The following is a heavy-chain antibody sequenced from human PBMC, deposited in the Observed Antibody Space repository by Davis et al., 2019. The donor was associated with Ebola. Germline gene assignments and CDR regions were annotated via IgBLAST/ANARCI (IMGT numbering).Heavy chain of an antibody. D-gene: IGHD2-2*01. CDR3: ARVSYCSSTSCFYYYYYGMDV. V-gene: IGHV4-39*07. Sequence: SETLSLTCTVSGGSISSSSYYWGWIRQPPGKGLEWIGSIYYSGSTNYNPSLKSRVTISVDTSKNQFSLKLSSVTAADTAVYYCARVSYCSSTSCFYYYYYGMDVWGQGTTVTVSS. J-gene: IGHJ6*02. CDR1: GGSISSSSYY. CDR2: IYYSGST.